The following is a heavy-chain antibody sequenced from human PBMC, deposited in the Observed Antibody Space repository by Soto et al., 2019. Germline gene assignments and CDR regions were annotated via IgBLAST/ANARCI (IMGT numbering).Heavy chain of an antibody. D-gene: IGHD4-4*01. CDR2: VIPLLGTV. CDR1: GLTVSSYV. CDR3: ARLGYSKGYAY. J-gene: IGHJ4*02. Sequence: QVQLVQSGPEVKQPGSSVKVSCRASGLTVSSYVIIWVRQAPGQGLEWMGGVIPLLGTVNYEQRFRGTVTITADKATSTAYMELHSLRSEDTAVYYCARLGYSKGYAYWGQGTLVTVSS. V-gene: IGHV1-69*06.